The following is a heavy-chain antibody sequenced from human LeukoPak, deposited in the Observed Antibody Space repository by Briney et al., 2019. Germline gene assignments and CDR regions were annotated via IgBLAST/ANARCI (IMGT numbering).Heavy chain of an antibody. CDR2: ISYDGSNK. Sequence: GGSLRLSCAASGFTFSSYGMHWVRQAPGKGLEWVAVISYDGSNKYYADSVKGRFTISRDNSKNTLYLQMNSLRAEDTAVYYCAKLTYGGTGTKDYWGQGTLVTVSS. V-gene: IGHV3-30*18. J-gene: IGHJ4*02. CDR3: AKLTYGGTGTKDY. D-gene: IGHD1-7*01. CDR1: GFTFSSYG.